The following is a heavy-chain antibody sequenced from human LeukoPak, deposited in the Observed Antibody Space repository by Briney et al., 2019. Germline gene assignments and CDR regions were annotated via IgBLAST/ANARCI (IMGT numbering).Heavy chain of an antibody. CDR3: ASPWWCRS. Sequence: GASVKVSCKASGGTFSSYAISWVRQAPGQGLEWTGGIIPIFGTANYAQKFQGRVTITADKSTGTAYMELSSLRSEDTAVYYCASPWWCRSWGQGTLVTVSS. J-gene: IGHJ5*02. V-gene: IGHV1-69*06. CDR2: IIPIFGTA. D-gene: IGHD2-8*02. CDR1: GGTFSSYA.